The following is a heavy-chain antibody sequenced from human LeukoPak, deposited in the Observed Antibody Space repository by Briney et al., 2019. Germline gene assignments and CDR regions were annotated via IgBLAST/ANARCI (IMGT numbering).Heavy chain of an antibody. D-gene: IGHD3-22*01. CDR1: GGSISSGDYY. CDR2: IYYSGST. CDR3: ARGTYYYDSSDHYWFDY. V-gene: IGHV4-30-4*01. J-gene: IGHJ4*02. Sequence: SETLSLTCTVSGGSISSGDYYWSWIRQPPGKGLEWIGYIYYSGSTYYNPSLKSRVTISVDTSKNQFSLKLSSVTAADTAVYYCARGTYYYDSSDHYWFDYWGQGTLVTVSS.